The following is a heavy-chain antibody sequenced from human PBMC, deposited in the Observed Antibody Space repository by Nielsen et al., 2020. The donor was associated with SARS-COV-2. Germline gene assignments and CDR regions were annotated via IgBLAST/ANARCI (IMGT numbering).Heavy chain of an antibody. D-gene: IGHD6-13*01. J-gene: IGHJ4*02. CDR3: ARAGSSSWYLVPTVG. Sequence: GGSLRLSCAASGFTVSSNYMSWVRQAPGKGLEWVSVIYSGGSTYYADSVKGRFTISRDNSKNTLYLQMNSLRAEDTAVYYCARAGSSSWYLVPTVGWGQGILVTVSS. CDR1: GFTVSSNY. CDR2: IYSGGST. V-gene: IGHV3-66*01.